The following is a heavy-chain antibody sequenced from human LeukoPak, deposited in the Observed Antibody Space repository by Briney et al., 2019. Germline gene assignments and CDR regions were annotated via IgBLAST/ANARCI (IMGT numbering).Heavy chain of an antibody. Sequence: GGSFRLSCAASGFTFSNAWMSWVRQAPGKGLEGVGRIKSKTDGGTTDYAAPVKGRFTISRDDSKNTLYLQMNSLKTEDTAVYYCTALMITFGGVSYYYMDVWGKGTTVTVSS. CDR3: TALMITFGGVSYYYMDV. CDR1: GFTFSNAW. V-gene: IGHV3-15*01. D-gene: IGHD3-16*01. J-gene: IGHJ6*03. CDR2: IKSKTDGGTT.